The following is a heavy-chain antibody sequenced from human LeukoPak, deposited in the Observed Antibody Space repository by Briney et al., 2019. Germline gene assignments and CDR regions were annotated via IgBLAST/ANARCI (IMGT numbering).Heavy chain of an antibody. V-gene: IGHV4-39*01. CDR1: GGSISSSSYY. Sequence: SETLSLTCTVSGGSISSSSYYWGWIRQPPGKGLEWIGSIYYSGSNYYNPSLKSRVTISVDTSKNQFSLKLSSVTAADTAVYYCARSGGWFDPWGQGTLVTVSS. D-gene: IGHD3-10*01. CDR2: IYYSGSN. CDR3: ARSGGWFDP. J-gene: IGHJ5*02.